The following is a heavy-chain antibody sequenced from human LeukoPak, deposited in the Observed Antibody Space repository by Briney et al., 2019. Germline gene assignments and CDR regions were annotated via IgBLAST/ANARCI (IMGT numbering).Heavy chain of an antibody. V-gene: IGHV4-34*01. CDR3: ARGRVLVVVRRGALDY. D-gene: IGHD2-15*01. Sequence: SETLSLTCAVYGGSFSGYYWSWLRQPPGKGLEWIGEINHSGSTNYNPSLKSRVTISVDTSKNQFSLKLSSVTAADTAVYYCARGRVLVVVRRGALDYWGQGTLVTVSS. CDR2: INHSGST. J-gene: IGHJ4*02. CDR1: GGSFSGYY.